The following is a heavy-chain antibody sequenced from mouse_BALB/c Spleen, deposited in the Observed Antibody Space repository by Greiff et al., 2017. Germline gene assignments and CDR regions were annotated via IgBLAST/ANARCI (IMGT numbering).Heavy chain of an antibody. D-gene: IGHD1-1*01. CDR2: ISSGGST. J-gene: IGHJ2*01. CDR1: GFTFSSYA. Sequence: EVKLMESGGGLVKPGGSLKLSCAASGFTFSSYAMSWVRQTPEKRLEWVASISSGGSTYYPDSVKGRFTISRDNARNILYLQMSSLRSEDTAMYYCARGDYYGSFFDYWGQGTTLTVSS. V-gene: IGHV5-6-5*01. CDR3: ARGDYYGSFFDY.